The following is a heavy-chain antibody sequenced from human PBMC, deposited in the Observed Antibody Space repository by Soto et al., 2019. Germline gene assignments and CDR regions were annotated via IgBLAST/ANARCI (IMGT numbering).Heavy chain of an antibody. J-gene: IGHJ4*02. CDR3: AIMVRGVIISST. CDR2: MNPNSGNT. Sequence: GASVKVSCKASGYTFTSYDINWVRQATGQGLEWMGWMNPNSGNTGYAQKFQGRVTMTRNTSISTAYMELSSLRSEDTAVYYCAIMVRGVIISSTWGQGTLVTVSS. D-gene: IGHD3-10*01. V-gene: IGHV1-8*01. CDR1: GYTFTSYD.